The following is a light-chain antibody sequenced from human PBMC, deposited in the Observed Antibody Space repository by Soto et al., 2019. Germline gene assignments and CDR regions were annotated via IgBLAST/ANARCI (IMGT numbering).Light chain of an antibody. CDR1: RSNIGNNA. Sequence: QSVLTQTPSASGTPGQTVTISCSGSRSNIGNNAVSWYQQFPGTAPKLLIYNNNQRPSGVPDRFSGSKSGTSASLAITGLRPEDEADYYCATWSDSLNARGVFGAGTKLTVL. CDR2: NNN. V-gene: IGLV1-44*01. J-gene: IGLJ3*02. CDR3: ATWSDSLNARGV.